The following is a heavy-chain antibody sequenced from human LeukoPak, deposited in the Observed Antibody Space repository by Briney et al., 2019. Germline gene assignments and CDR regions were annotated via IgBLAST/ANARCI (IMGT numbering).Heavy chain of an antibody. Sequence: PGGSLRLSCAASGFTFSSYEMNWVRQAPGKGLERVSYISSSGSTIYYADSVKGRFTISRDKDKNSLYLQMNSMRAEDTAVYYCAAFIAVAGTYYFDYWGQGTLVTVSS. D-gene: IGHD6-19*01. J-gene: IGHJ4*02. CDR1: GFTFSSYE. CDR2: ISSSGSTI. CDR3: AAFIAVAGTYYFDY. V-gene: IGHV3-48*03.